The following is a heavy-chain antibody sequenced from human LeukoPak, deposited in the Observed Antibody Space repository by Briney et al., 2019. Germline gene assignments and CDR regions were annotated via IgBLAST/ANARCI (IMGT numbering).Heavy chain of an antibody. J-gene: IGHJ4*02. Sequence: PGGSLRLSCVDSGVTFSNYWMSWVRQAPGKGLEWVANIKQDGSEKFYVDSVRGRFTISRDNSKNTLNLQMNSLRAEDAAVYYCARGYSSDNWGQGTLVTVSS. CDR3: ARGYSSDN. D-gene: IGHD2-21*01. CDR1: GVTFSNYW. CDR2: IKQDGSEK. V-gene: IGHV3-7*02.